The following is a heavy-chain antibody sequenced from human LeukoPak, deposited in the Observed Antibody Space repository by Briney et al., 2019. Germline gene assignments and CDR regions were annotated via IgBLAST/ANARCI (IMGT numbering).Heavy chain of an antibody. Sequence: SETLSLTCAVYGGSFSGYYWSWIRQPPGKGLEWIGEINHSGSTNYNPSLKSRVTISVDTSKNQFSLKLSSVTAADTAVYYCARNGRIAAARFYCWGQGTLVTVSS. CDR1: GGSFSGYY. CDR3: ARNGRIAAARFYC. CDR2: INHSGST. J-gene: IGHJ4*02. V-gene: IGHV4-34*01. D-gene: IGHD6-13*01.